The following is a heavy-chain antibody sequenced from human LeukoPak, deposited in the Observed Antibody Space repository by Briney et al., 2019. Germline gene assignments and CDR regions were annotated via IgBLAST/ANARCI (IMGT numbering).Heavy chain of an antibody. CDR3: AGDSSGYFRLPY. CDR2: IYYSGST. J-gene: IGHJ4*02. V-gene: IGHV4-59*08. CDR1: GGSISSYY. D-gene: IGHD3-22*01. Sequence: SETLSLTCTVSGGSISSYYWSWIRQPPGKGLEWIGYIYYSGSTNYNPSLKSRVTISVDTSKNQFSLKLSSVTAADTAVYYCAGDSSGYFRLPYWGQGTLVTVSS.